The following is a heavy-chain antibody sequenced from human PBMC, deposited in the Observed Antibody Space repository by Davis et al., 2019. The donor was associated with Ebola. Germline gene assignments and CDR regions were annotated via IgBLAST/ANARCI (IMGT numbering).Heavy chain of an antibody. D-gene: IGHD2-15*01. CDR2: MNPDSGNT. Sequence: ASVKVSCKASGYTFTTYDINWVRQATGQGLEWMGWMNPDSGNTGYAQKFQGRVTMTRDTSVTTAYMELSSLSSDDTAVYYCTRGIARRRSGSWFDPWGQGTPVTVSS. CDR3: TRGIARRRSGSWFDP. CDR1: GYTFTTYD. V-gene: IGHV1-8*01. J-gene: IGHJ5*02.